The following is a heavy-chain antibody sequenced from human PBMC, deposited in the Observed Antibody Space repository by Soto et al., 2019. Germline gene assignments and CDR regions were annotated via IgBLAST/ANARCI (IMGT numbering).Heavy chain of an antibody. D-gene: IGHD2-21*01. Sequence: QVHLVQSGGEVKKPGASVKVSCKASGYRFTSSGFSWVRQAPGQGLEWMGWISAYNGKTLYAQKFKGRVTMTTDTSTSTAYMELGSLRSDDTAVYYWATDPYCGSAPGCSALDAWGQGTSVTVSS. J-gene: IGHJ6*02. CDR2: ISAYNGKT. V-gene: IGHV1-18*04. CDR3: ATDPYCGSAPGCSALDA. CDR1: GYRFTSSG.